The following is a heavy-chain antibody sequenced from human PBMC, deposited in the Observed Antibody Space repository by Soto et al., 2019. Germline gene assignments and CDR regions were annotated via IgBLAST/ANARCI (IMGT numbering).Heavy chain of an antibody. CDR3: VRWNGFGDY. J-gene: IGHJ4*02. D-gene: IGHD1-1*01. Sequence: EVQLLESGGDLVQPGGSLRLSCAASGFTIGNYGVTWVRQAPGKGLEWVSGFSGGSGTTHYADSVKGRFTISRDTSKNTVYLQMNSLGAEDTAVYYCVRWNGFGDYWGQGTLVTVSS. CDR1: GFTIGNYG. CDR2: FSGGSGTT. V-gene: IGHV3-23*01.